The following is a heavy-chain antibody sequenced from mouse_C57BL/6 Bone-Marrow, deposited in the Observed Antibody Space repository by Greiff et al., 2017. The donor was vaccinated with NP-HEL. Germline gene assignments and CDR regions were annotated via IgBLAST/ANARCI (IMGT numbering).Heavy chain of an antibody. CDR1: GYTFTSYG. Sequence: VQLQQSGAELARPGASVKLSCKASGYTFTSYGISWVKQRTGQGLEWIGEIYPRSGNTYYNEKFKGKATLTADKSSSTAYVELRSLTSEDSAVYFCARSPHYYGSSYDAMDYWGQGTSVTVSS. J-gene: IGHJ4*01. CDR2: IYPRSGNT. V-gene: IGHV1-81*01. CDR3: ARSPHYYGSSYDAMDY. D-gene: IGHD1-1*01.